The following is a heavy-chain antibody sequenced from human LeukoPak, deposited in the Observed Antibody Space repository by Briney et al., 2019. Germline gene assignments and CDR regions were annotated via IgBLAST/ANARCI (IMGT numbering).Heavy chain of an antibody. CDR2: INPSGGST. CDR3: ARVMGYYTMAY. V-gene: IGHV1-46*03. Sequence: ASVKVSCKASGGTFSSYAISWVRQAPGQGLEWMGIINPSGGSTSYAQKFQGRVTMTRDTSTSTVYMELSSLRSEDTAVYYCARVMGYYTMAYWGQGTLVTVSS. J-gene: IGHJ4*02. CDR1: GGTFSSYA. D-gene: IGHD3-3*01.